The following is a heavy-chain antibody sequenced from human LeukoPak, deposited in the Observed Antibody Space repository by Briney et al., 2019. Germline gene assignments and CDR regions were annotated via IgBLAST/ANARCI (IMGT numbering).Heavy chain of an antibody. D-gene: IGHD3-3*01. Sequence: KSSETLSLTCAVYGGSFSGYYWSWIRQPPGKGLEWIGEINHSGSTNYNPSLKSRVTISVDTSKNQFSLKLSSVTAADTAVYYCATLAPPPYYDFWSCYFTAFDYWGQGTLVTVSS. J-gene: IGHJ4*02. V-gene: IGHV4-34*01. CDR1: GGSFSGYY. CDR3: ATLAPPPYYDFWSCYFTAFDY. CDR2: INHSGST.